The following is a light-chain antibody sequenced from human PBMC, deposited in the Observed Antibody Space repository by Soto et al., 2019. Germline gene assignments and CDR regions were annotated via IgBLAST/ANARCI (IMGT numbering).Light chain of an antibody. V-gene: IGKV3-20*01. CDR1: QSVSNNY. J-gene: IGKJ4*01. Sequence: EIVLTQSPGTLSLSPGERATLSCRASQSVSNNYLAWCQQKPGQAPRLLIYDTSTRATGVPTRFSGSRSGAEFTLTINSLEPEDFAVYYCQQYGSSPLTFGGGTKVDIK. CDR3: QQYGSSPLT. CDR2: DTS.